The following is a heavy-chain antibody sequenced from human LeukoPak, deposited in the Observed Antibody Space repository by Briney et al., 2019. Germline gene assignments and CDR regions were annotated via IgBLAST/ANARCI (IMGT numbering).Heavy chain of an antibody. D-gene: IGHD1-14*01. Sequence: PGGFLRLSCAASGFTFSSYVMSWVRQAPGKGLEWVSIINTNGRTTYYADSVKGRFTISRDNYKNTLYLQMNSLRAEDTAVYYCAKHPESGNFDYWGRGTLVTVSS. CDR1: GFTFSSYV. CDR3: AKHPESGNFDY. CDR2: INTNGRTT. V-gene: IGHV3-23*05. J-gene: IGHJ4*02.